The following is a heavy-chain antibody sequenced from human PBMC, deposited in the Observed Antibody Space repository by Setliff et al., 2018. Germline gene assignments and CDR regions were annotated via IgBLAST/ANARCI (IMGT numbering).Heavy chain of an antibody. D-gene: IGHD1-7*01. V-gene: IGHV3-30*02. CDR1: GFVFGTYG. CDR3: ARDQFRNSGGLYC. Sequence: GESLKISCAASGFVFGTYGMHWVRQAPGKGLEWVAIIFHDGRDIYYGDSVQGRFAISRDNSKNTLYLQMSSLRPDDAAMYYCARDQFRNSGGLYCWGQGTLVTVSS. CDR2: IFHDGRDI. J-gene: IGHJ4*02.